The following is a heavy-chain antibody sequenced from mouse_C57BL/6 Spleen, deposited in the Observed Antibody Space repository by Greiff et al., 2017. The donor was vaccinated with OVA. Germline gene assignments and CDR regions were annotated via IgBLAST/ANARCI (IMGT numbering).Heavy chain of an antibody. CDR3: TVTWSWFAY. CDR2: IDPENGDT. CDR1: GFNIKDDY. J-gene: IGHJ3*01. V-gene: IGHV14-4*01. Sequence: EVQLQQSGAELVRPGASVKLSCTASGFNIKDDYMHWVKQRPEQGLEWIGWIDPENGDTEYASKFQGKATITADKPSNTAYLQLSSLTSEDTAVYYCTVTWSWFAYWGQGTLVTVSA. D-gene: IGHD2-1*01.